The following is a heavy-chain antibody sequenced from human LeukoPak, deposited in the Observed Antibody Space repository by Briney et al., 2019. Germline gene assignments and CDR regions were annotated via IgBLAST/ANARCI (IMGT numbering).Heavy chain of an antibody. CDR2: ISAYNGNT. CDR1: GYTFTSYG. V-gene: IGHV1-18*01. Sequence: ASVKVSCKASGYTFTSYGISWVRQAPGQGLEWMGWISAYNGNTNYAQKLQGRVTMTTDTSTSTAYMELRSLRSDDTAVYYCARSEASGSYYNWRPGNSYYYYMDVWGKGTTVTVSS. D-gene: IGHD1-26*01. J-gene: IGHJ6*03. CDR3: ARSEASGSYYNWRPGNSYYYYMDV.